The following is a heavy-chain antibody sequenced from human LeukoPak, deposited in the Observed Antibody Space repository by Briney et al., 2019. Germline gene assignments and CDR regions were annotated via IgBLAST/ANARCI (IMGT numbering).Heavy chain of an antibody. CDR2: INSDGSST. D-gene: IGHD1-7*01. V-gene: IGHV3-74*01. CDR1: GFTFSSYW. J-gene: IGHJ5*02. Sequence: GGSLRLSCAASGFTFSSYWMHWVRQAPGKGLVWVSRINSDGSSTTFADCVKGRFTISRDNARNTLYLQMNSLRAEDTAVYYCARDRNWNFLPEFDPWGQGTLVTVSS. CDR3: ARDRNWNFLPEFDP.